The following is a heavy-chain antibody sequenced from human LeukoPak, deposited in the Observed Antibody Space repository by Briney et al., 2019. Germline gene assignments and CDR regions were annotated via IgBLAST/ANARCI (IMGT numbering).Heavy chain of an antibody. CDR2: IKQDGSEK. CDR1: GFTFSSYW. D-gene: IGHD5-12*01. J-gene: IGHJ5*02. CDR3: AKGSGSSSGYESWFDP. V-gene: IGHV3-7*03. Sequence: GGSLRLSCAASGFTFSSYWMSWVRQAPGKGLEWVANIKQDGSEKYYVDSVKGRFTISRDNAKNSLYLQMNSLRVEDTALYYCAKGSGSSSGYESWFDPWGQGTLVTVSS.